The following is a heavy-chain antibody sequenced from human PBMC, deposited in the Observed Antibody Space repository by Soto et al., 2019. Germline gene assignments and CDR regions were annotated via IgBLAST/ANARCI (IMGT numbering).Heavy chain of an antibody. CDR1: GGSISSSNW. V-gene: IGHV4-4*02. Sequence: SETLSLTCAVSGGSISSSNWWSWVRQPPGKGLEWIGEIYHSASTNYNPSLKSRVTISVDKSKNQFSLKLSSVTAADTAVYYCARADYGGNSDVGHTSYFDYWGQGTLVTVSS. D-gene: IGHD4-17*01. CDR3: ARADYGGNSDVGHTSYFDY. J-gene: IGHJ4*02. CDR2: IYHSAST.